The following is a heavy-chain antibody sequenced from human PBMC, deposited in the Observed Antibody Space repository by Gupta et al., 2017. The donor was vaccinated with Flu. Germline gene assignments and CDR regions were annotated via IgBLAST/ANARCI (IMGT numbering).Heavy chain of an antibody. V-gene: IGHV3-73*01. J-gene: IGHJ5*02. CDR2: IRSKGNSYAT. CDR1: GFPFSEST. CDR3: ARGMDGGWFDP. D-gene: IGHD3/OR15-3a*01. Sequence: EVQLVESGGGLVQPGGSLKLSCATSGFPFSESTMHWVRQASGKGLEWVGRIRSKGNSYATGYGASVKGRFTISRDDSKNTAYLKMNSLKTDDTAVYYCARGMDGGWFDPWGQGILVTVSA.